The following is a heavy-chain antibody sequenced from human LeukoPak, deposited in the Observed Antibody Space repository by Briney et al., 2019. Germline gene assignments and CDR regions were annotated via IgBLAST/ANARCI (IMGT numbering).Heavy chain of an antibody. CDR3: SKDQSSTSTGIYDY. CDR1: GFTFSNYA. CDR2: ISGSGVGT. J-gene: IGHJ4*02. V-gene: IGHV3-23*01. Sequence: GGSLRLSCAASGFTFSNYAMSWVRQAPGKGLEWVSAISGSGVGTYYADSVKGRFTISRDNSKNTLYLQMNSLRTEDTAVYYCSKDQSSTSTGIYDYWGQGTLVTVSS. D-gene: IGHD1-1*01.